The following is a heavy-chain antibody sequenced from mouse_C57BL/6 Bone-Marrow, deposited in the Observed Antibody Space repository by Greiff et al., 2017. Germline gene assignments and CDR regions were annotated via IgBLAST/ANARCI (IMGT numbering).Heavy chain of an antibody. CDR2: IYPGSGNT. D-gene: IGHD2-10*01. V-gene: IGHV1-76*01. Sequence: QVQLQQSGAELVRPGASVKLSCKASGYTFTDYYINWVKQRPGQGLEWIARIYPGSGNTYYNEKFKGKATLTAEKSSSTAYMQLSSLTSEDSAVYFCARWAGLLAHYYAMDCWGQGTSVTVSS. CDR1: GYTFTDYY. J-gene: IGHJ4*01. CDR3: ARWAGLLAHYYAMDC.